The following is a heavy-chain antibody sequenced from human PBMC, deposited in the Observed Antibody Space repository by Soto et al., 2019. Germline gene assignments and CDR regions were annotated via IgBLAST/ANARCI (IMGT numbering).Heavy chain of an antibody. D-gene: IGHD3-3*01. J-gene: IGHJ4*02. CDR1: GLTVSSNY. V-gene: IGHV3-53*01. CDR3: ARMARFSLDF. Sequence: EVQLVESGGGLIQPGGSLRLSCAASGLTVSSNYMGWVRQAPGKGLEWISVFYSDDTTYYADSVKSRFTISRDNSKNTLYLKMNSLRADDTALYYCARMARFSLDFWGQGTLVTVSS. CDR2: FYSDDTT.